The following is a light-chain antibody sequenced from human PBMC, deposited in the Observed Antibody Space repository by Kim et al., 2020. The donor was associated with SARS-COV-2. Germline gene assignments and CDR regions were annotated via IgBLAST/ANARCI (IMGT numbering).Light chain of an antibody. J-gene: IGLJ3*02. CDR3: AAWDSSLSAWV. CDR1: QG. V-gene: IGLV10-54*01. CDR2: RNN. Sequence: QGATWLQQPPGHPPKGLTYRNNNRPSGISEGLSASRSGNTAPLTITGLQAEDEADYYCAAWDSSLSAWVFGGGTQLTVL.